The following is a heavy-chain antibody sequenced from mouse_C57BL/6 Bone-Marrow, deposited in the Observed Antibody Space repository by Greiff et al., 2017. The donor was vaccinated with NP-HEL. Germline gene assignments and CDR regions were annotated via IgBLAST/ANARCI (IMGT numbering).Heavy chain of an antibody. CDR2: IYPSDSET. J-gene: IGHJ3*01. CDR3: AISSYGNWGCAY. Sequence: QVQLQQPGAELVRPGSSVKLSCKASGYTFTSYWMDWVKQRPGQGLEWIGNIYPSDSETHYNQKFKDKATLTVDKSSSTAYMQLSSLTSEDSAVYYCAISSYGNWGCAYWGQGTLVTVSA. CDR1: GYTFTSYW. V-gene: IGHV1-61*01. D-gene: IGHD2-1*01.